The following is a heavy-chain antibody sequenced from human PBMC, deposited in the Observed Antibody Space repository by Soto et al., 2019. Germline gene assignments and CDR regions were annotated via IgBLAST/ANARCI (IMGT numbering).Heavy chain of an antibody. CDR3: ARVVPGAEAWFGP. D-gene: IGHD2-2*01. Sequence: GASLKVSCQTSGYTFSPYGITWVRQAPGQPLEWLGWISLYSDGTNYAQKFQGRVSMTTDTSTTTAYMELRSLRSDDTAVYYCARVVPGAEAWFGPWGQGTLVTV. CDR1: GYTFSPYG. V-gene: IGHV1-18*01. J-gene: IGHJ5*02. CDR2: ISLYSDGT.